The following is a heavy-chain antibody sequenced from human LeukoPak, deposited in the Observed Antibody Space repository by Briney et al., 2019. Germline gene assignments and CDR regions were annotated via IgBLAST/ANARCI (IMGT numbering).Heavy chain of an antibody. D-gene: IGHD6-19*01. CDR2: INHSGST. V-gene: IGHV4-34*01. CDR3: ATWVVSPFDY. J-gene: IGHJ4*02. Sequence: SETLSLTCAVYGGSFSGYYWSWIRQPPGEGLEWIGEINHSGSTNYNPSLKSRVTISVDTSKNQFSLKLSSVTAADTAVYYCATWVVSPFDYWGQGTLVTVSS. CDR1: GGSFSGYY.